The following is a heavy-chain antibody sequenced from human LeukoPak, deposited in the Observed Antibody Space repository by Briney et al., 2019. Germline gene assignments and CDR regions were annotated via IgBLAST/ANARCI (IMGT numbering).Heavy chain of an antibody. CDR3: TRVGGRRVVRDSDY. Sequence: GGSLRLSCAASGFTFSSYAMSWFRQAPGKGLEWVGFIRSKAYGGTTEYAASVKGRFTISRDDSKSIAYLQMNSLKTEDTAVYYCTRVGGRRVVRDSDYWGQGTLVTVSS. CDR2: IRSKAYGGTT. D-gene: IGHD3-10*01. J-gene: IGHJ4*02. CDR1: GFTFSSYA. V-gene: IGHV3-49*03.